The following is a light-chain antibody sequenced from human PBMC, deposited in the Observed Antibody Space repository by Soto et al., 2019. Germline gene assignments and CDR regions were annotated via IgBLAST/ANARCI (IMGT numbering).Light chain of an antibody. J-gene: IGLJ1*01. Sequence: QSVLTQPRSVSGSPGQSVTISCTGTSSDVGGYNYVSWYQQHPGKAPKLMIYDVSKRPSGVPDRFSGSKSGNTASLTISGLQAEDEADYYCCSYAGSYTLYVFRTGTKVTV. CDR1: SSDVGGYNY. V-gene: IGLV2-11*01. CDR3: CSYAGSYTLYV. CDR2: DVS.